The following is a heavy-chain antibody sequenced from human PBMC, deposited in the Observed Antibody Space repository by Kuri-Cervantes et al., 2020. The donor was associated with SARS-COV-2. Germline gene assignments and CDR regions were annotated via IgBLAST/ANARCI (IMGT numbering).Heavy chain of an antibody. D-gene: IGHD5/OR15-5a*01. V-gene: IGHV4-59*04. J-gene: IGHJ4*01. CDR3: AKSGLGVSYYFDS. CDR2: VYYSGRT. Sequence: SETLSLTCAVYGGSFSGYYWGWFRQSPGKRLQWIGNVYYSGRTYYDPSLKSRVTISVDTSRNQFSLRLSSLTAADTAVYYCAKSGLGVSYYFDSWGHGTLVTVSS. CDR1: GGSFSGYY.